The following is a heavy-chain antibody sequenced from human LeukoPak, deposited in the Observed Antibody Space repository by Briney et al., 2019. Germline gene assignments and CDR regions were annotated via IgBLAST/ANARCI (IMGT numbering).Heavy chain of an antibody. CDR1: GFTFSDYY. D-gene: IGHD1-26*01. J-gene: IGHJ3*02. CDR3: AKDMSLIGRGRLDI. V-gene: IGHV3-11*01. CDR2: ISSSGSTI. Sequence: KAGGSLRLSCAASGFTFSDYYMSWIRQAPGKGLEWVSYISSSGSTIYYADSVKGRFTISRDNAKNSLYLQMNSLRAEDTALYYCAKDMSLIGRGRLDIWGQGTMVTVSS.